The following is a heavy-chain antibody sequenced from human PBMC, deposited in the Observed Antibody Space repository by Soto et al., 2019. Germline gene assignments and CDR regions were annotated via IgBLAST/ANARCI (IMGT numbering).Heavy chain of an antibody. CDR3: ARGAPYFFDY. Sequence: PSETLSLTCAVSGASIISSDWWNWVRQPPGKGLEWIGEMSHSGTTIYNPSLKGRVTISVDVSKNHFSLNLTSVTAADTAVYYCARGAPYFFDYWGQGTLVTVS. CDR1: GASIISSDW. CDR2: MSHSGTT. J-gene: IGHJ4*02. V-gene: IGHV4-4*02. D-gene: IGHD3-10*01.